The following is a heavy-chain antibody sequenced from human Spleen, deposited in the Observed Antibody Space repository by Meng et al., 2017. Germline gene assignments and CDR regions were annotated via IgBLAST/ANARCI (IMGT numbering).Heavy chain of an antibody. CDR1: GESFSTYY. J-gene: IGHJ6*02. CDR3: AGNLDYYYAMDV. Sequence: AGSLRLSCAVYGESFSTYYWTWIRQPPGKGLEWIGEINHSGSTNYNPSLKSRVTISVDTSRTQFSLKLSSVTAADTAVYSCAGNLDYYYAMDVWGQGTTVTVSS. D-gene: IGHD3-16*01. CDR2: INHSGST. V-gene: IGHV4-34*01.